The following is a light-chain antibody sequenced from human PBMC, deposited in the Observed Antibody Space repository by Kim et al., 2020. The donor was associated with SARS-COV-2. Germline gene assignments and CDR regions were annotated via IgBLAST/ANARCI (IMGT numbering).Light chain of an antibody. V-gene: IGKV1-5*01. CDR1: QSISSW. CDR2: DAS. Sequence: SASVGDRVTITCRASQSISSWLAWYQQKPGKAPKLLIYDASSLESGVPSRFSGSGSGTEFTLTISSLQPDDFATYYCQQYNSYSLTFGQGTKLEI. J-gene: IGKJ2*01. CDR3: QQYNSYSLT.